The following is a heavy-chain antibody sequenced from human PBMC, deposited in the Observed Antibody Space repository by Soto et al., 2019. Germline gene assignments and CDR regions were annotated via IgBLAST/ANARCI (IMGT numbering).Heavy chain of an antibody. CDR3: GRIPQTAIVGAAYFDY. D-gene: IGHD1-26*01. Sequence: QVQLVQSGAEVKKPGSSVKVSCKASGGTFSSYIISWVRQAPGQGLEWMGRIIPILGIANYAQKFQGRVTITADKSTSTAYMDQSSLRSEDTAVYYCGRIPQTAIVGAAYFDYWGQGTLVTVSS. J-gene: IGHJ4*02. CDR1: GGTFSSYI. CDR2: IIPILGIA. V-gene: IGHV1-69*02.